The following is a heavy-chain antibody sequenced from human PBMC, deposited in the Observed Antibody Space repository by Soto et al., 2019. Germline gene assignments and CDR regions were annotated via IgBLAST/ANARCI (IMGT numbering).Heavy chain of an antibody. CDR2: VKSKADGGTA. CDR3: NSYPDFWGGHTPL. D-gene: IGHD3-3*01. CDR1: GFSITNTW. J-gene: IGHJ4*02. V-gene: IGHV3-15*07. Sequence: EVQLVESGGGLVQPGGSLRLSCAASGFSITNTWMHWVRQAPGKGLEWVGRVKSKADGGTADYAAPVKGRFTVSRDDSNNTPYLQMNSLKMEDTAVYYCNSYPDFWGGHTPLWGQGTLVTVSS.